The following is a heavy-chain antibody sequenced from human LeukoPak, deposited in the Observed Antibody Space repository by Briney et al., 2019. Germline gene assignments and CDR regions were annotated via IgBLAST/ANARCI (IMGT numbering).Heavy chain of an antibody. D-gene: IGHD3-9*01. Sequence: GASVKVSCKASGGTFSSYAISWVRQAPGQGLEWMGWINTNTGNPTYAQGFTGRFVFSLDTSVSTAYLQISSLKAEDTAVYYCARGVLLRYFDWLSDYYYMDVWGKGTTVTVSS. V-gene: IGHV7-4-1*02. J-gene: IGHJ6*03. CDR3: ARGVLLRYFDWLSDYYYMDV. CDR2: INTNTGNP. CDR1: GGTFSSYA.